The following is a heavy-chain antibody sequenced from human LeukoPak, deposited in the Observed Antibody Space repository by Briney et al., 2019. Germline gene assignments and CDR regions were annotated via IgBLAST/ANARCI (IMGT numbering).Heavy chain of an antibody. V-gene: IGHV4-38-2*02. CDR1: GYSISSGYY. J-gene: IGHJ6*03. CDR2: IYHSGST. D-gene: IGHD4-11*01. Sequence: SETLSLTCTVSGYSISSGYYWGWIRQPPGKGLEWIGSIYHSGSTYYNPSLKSRVTISVDTSKNQFSLKLSSVTAADTAVYYCARASVTGPYYYYYMDVWGKGTTVTVSS. CDR3: ARASVTGPYYYYYMDV.